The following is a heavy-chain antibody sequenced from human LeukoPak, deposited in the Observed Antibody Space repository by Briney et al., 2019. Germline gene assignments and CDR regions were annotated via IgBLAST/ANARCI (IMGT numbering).Heavy chain of an antibody. Sequence: QSGPTLAQPTQTLTLTCTFSGISLGTRGVGVGWICQPPVKAVEWHVILYWDDDKRYSTSLKSRLTITKDTSKNHVVLTLTNMEPVDTATEYCAHYQNGYYYDSSGPRNDFDIWGQGTMVTVSS. CDR3: AHYQNGYYYDSSGPRNDFDI. CDR1: GISLGTRGVG. CDR2: LYWDDDK. D-gene: IGHD3-22*01. V-gene: IGHV2-5*02. J-gene: IGHJ3*02.